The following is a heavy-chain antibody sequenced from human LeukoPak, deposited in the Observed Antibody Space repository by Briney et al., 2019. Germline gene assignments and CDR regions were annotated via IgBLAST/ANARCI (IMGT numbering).Heavy chain of an antibody. CDR3: ARISGSYSGYYYYYMDV. Sequence: PSETLSLTCTVPGGSISSYYWSWIRQPAGQGLDWIERIYTSGSTNYNPSLKSRVTMSVDTSKNRFSLKLSSVTAADTAVYYCARISGSYSGYYYYYMDVWGKGTTVTVSS. CDR2: IYTSGST. D-gene: IGHD1-26*01. J-gene: IGHJ6*03. V-gene: IGHV4-4*07. CDR1: GGSISSYY.